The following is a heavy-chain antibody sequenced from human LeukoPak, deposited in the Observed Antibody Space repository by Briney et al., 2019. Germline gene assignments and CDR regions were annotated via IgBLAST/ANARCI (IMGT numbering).Heavy chain of an antibody. D-gene: IGHD3-22*01. CDR2: IWYDGSNK. CDR1: GSIFSSYG. CDR3: AKDSDYYHSSGYYYAYFQH. J-gene: IGHJ1*01. Sequence: GGSLRLSCAASGSIFSSYGMHWVRQAPGKGPEWVAVIWYDGSNKYYADSVKGRFTISRDNSKNTLYLQMNSLRDEDTAVYYCAKDSDYYHSSGYYYAYFQHWGQGTLVTVSS. V-gene: IGHV3-33*06.